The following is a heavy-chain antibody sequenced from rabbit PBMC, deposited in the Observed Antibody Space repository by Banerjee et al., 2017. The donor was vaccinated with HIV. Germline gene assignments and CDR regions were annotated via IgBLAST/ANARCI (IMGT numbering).Heavy chain of an antibody. V-gene: IGHV1S45*01. CDR1: GFDLSSSYY. D-gene: IGHD4-1*01. Sequence: QQQLVESGGGLVKPEGSLPLTCKASGFDLSSSYYMCWVRQAPGKGLELIACIDTSSGSTSYASWAKGRFTISKTSSTTVTLQMTSLTAADTATYFCARDLSSSGWSDFALWGQGTLVTVS. CDR2: IDTSSGST. J-gene: IGHJ4*01. CDR3: ARDLSSSGWSDFAL.